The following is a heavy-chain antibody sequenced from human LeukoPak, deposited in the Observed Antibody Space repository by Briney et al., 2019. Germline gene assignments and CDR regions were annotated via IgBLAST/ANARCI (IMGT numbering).Heavy chain of an antibody. D-gene: IGHD2-2*01. J-gene: IGHJ6*03. Sequence: SSETLSLTCVLYGGSSTNYFWSWIRQPPGKGLEWIGEINRSASTNYNPSLKSRVTISIDTSKNQFSLKLSSVTAADTTVYYCARQNFYRYCRSTSCYRPYYYYYMDVWGKGTTVTISS. V-gene: IGHV4-34*01. CDR3: ARQNFYRYCRSTSCYRPYYYYYMDV. CDR1: GGSSTNYF. CDR2: INRSAST.